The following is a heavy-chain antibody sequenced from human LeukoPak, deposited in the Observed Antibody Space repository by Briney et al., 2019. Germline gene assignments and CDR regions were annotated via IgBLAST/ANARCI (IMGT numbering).Heavy chain of an antibody. D-gene: IGHD6-13*01. Sequence: SGPALVKPTQTLTLTCTFPGFSLSTSGMCVSWIRQPPGKALEWLARIDWDDDKYYSTSLKTRLTISKDTSKNQVVLTMTNMDPVDTATYYCARAYSSSWPTPYYYMDVWGKGTTVTVSS. CDR3: ARAYSSSWPTPYYYMDV. CDR2: IDWDDDK. CDR1: GFSLSTSGMC. V-gene: IGHV2-70*11. J-gene: IGHJ6*03.